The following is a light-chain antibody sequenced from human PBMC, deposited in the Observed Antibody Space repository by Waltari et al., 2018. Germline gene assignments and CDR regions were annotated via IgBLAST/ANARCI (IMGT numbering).Light chain of an antibody. Sequence: QSALTQPASVSGSPGQSITISCTGTASDVGVYNLVSWYQQNTGKAPKLVIYEATKRRSGIANRCSGSESGNTASLTISGLQDDDEATYHCCSYAGSSVWIFGGGTKLTVL. CDR2: EAT. CDR1: ASDVGVYNL. CDR3: CSYAGSSVWI. J-gene: IGLJ2*01. V-gene: IGLV2-23*01.